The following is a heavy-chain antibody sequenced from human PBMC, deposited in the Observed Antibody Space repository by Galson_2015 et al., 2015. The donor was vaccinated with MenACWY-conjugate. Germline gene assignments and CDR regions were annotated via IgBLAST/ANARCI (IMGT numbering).Heavy chain of an antibody. Sequence: SLRLSCAASGFTFSSYAMSWVRQAPGKGLEWVPAISGSGGSTYYADSVKGRFTISRDNSKNTLYLQMNSLRAEDTAVYYCAKGLYYYDSSGCYYGGTPPDAFDTWVQGTMVTVSS. CDR1: GFTFSSYA. J-gene: IGHJ3*02. V-gene: IGHV3-23*01. CDR2: ISGSGGST. CDR3: AKGLYYYDSSGCYYGGTPPDAFDT. D-gene: IGHD3-22*01.